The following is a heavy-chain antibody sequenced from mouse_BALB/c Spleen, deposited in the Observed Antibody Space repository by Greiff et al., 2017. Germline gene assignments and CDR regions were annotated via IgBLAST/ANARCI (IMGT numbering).Heavy chain of an antibody. CDR1: GFDFSRYW. D-gene: IGHD1-1*01. CDR3: ARLYYGSSYYAMDY. V-gene: IGHV4-1*02. J-gene: IGHJ4*01. CDR2: INPDSSTI. Sequence: EVQLVESGGGLVQPGGSLKLSCAASGFDFSRYWMSWVRQAPGKGLEWIGEINPDSSTINYTPSLKDKFIISRDNAKNTLYLQMSKVRSEDTALYYCARLYYGSSYYAMDYWGQGTSVTVSS.